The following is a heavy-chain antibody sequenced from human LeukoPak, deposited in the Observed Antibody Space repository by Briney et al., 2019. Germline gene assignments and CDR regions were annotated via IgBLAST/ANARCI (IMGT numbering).Heavy chain of an antibody. CDR3: ARSRYCSSTSCRPQPNWFDP. CDR2: IYPGDSDT. Sequence: GESLKISCMGSGYSFSNYWIGWVRQMPGKGLEWMGIIYPGDSDTRYSPSFQGQVTISADKSISTAYLQWSSLKASDTAMYYCARSRYCSSTSCRPQPNWFDPWGQGTLVTVSS. CDR1: GYSFSNYW. V-gene: IGHV5-51*01. D-gene: IGHD2-2*01. J-gene: IGHJ5*02.